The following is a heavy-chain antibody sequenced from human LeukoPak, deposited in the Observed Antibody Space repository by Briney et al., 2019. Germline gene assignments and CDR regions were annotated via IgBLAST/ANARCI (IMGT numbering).Heavy chain of an antibody. Sequence: SETLSLTCTVSGGSISSYYWSWIRQPAGKGLEWIGRIYTSGSTNYNPSLKSRVTMSVDTSKNQFSLKLSSVTAADTAVYYCARTPYDCSSTSCQTFDYWGQGTLVTVSS. J-gene: IGHJ4*02. V-gene: IGHV4-4*07. D-gene: IGHD2-2*01. CDR3: ARTPYDCSSTSCQTFDY. CDR2: IYTSGST. CDR1: GGSISSYY.